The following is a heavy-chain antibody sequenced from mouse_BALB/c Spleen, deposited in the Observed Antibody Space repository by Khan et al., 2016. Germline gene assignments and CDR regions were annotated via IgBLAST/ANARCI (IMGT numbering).Heavy chain of an antibody. V-gene: IGHV14-1*02. CDR1: GFNIKDYY. CDR2: IDPENGNT. Sequence: VQLKQSGAELVRPGALVKLSCKASGFNIKDYYMHWVKQRPEQGLEWIGWIDPENGNTIYDPKFQGKASITADTSSNTAYLQLSSLTSEDTAVYYCALEGSWFAYWGQGTLVTVSA. CDR3: ALEGSWFAY. J-gene: IGHJ3*01.